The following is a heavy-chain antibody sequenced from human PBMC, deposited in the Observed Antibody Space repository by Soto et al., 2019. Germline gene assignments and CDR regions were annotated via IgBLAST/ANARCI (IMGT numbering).Heavy chain of an antibody. CDR3: ARDNGAITIFGVVDDAFDI. CDR1: GFTFSSYS. J-gene: IGHJ3*02. Sequence: PGGSLRLSCAASGFTFSSYSMNWVRQAPGKGLEWVSSISSSSSYIYYADSVKGRFTISRDNAKNSLYLQMNSLRAEDTAVYYCARDNGAITIFGVVDDAFDIWGQGTMVTVSS. CDR2: ISSSSSYI. D-gene: IGHD3-3*01. V-gene: IGHV3-21*01.